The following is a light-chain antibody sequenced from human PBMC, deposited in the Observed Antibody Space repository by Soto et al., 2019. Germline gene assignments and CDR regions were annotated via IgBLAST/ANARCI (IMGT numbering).Light chain of an antibody. Sequence: IPMTQSPSTLSGSVGDRVTITCRASQTISSWLAWYQQKPGEAPKSLIYAASSLQSGVPSKFSGSGSGTDFTPTISSLQPEDFATYYCPPYNSYPFTFGQGTRLEV. CDR3: PPYNSYPFT. V-gene: IGKV1D-16*01. J-gene: IGKJ5*01. CDR1: QTISSW. CDR2: AAS.